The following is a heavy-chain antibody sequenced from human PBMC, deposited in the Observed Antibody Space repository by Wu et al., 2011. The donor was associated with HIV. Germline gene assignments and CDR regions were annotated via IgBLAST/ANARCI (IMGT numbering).Heavy chain of an antibody. J-gene: IGHJ1*01. CDR2: IYHSGST. V-gene: IGHV4-38-2*01. Sequence: QVQLQESGPGLVKPSETLSLTCAVSGYSISSGYYCGWIRQPPGKGLEWIGSIYHSGSTYYNPSLKSRVTISVDTSKNQFSLKLSSVTAADTAVYYCARVAGGNFQHWGQGTLVTVSS. CDR3: ARVAGGNFQH. CDR1: GYSISSGYY. D-gene: IGHD5-12*01.